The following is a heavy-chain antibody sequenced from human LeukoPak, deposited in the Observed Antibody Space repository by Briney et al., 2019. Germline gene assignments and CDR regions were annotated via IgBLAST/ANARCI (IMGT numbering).Heavy chain of an antibody. Sequence: SETLSLTCTVSGGSISSYYWSWIRQPPGKGLEWIGYIYYSGSTNYNPSLKSRVTISVDTSKNQFSLKLSSVTAADTAVYYCARGGGHYSSSTDYWGQGTLVTVSS. J-gene: IGHJ4*02. CDR1: GGSISSYY. D-gene: IGHD6-6*01. V-gene: IGHV4-59*01. CDR3: ARGGGHYSSSTDY. CDR2: IYYSGST.